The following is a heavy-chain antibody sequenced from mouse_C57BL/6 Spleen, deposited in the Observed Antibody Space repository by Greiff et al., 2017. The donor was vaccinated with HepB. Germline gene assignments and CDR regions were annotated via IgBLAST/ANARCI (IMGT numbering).Heavy chain of an antibody. V-gene: IGHV1-80*01. CDR2: IYPGDGDT. Sequence: VQLQESGAELVKPGASVKISCKASGYAFSSYWMNWVKQRPGKGLEWIGQIYPGDGDTNYNGKFKGKATLTADKSSSTAYMQLSSLTSEDSAVYFCARTLTTVVARYFDVWGTGTTVTVSS. CDR1: GYAFSSYW. CDR3: ARTLTTVVARYFDV. J-gene: IGHJ1*03. D-gene: IGHD1-1*01.